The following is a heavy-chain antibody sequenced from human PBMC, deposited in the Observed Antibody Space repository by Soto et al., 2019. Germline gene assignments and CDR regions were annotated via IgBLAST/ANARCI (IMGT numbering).Heavy chain of an antibody. Sequence: GASVKVSCKASGYTFTGYYMHWVRQAPGQGLEWMGWIIPNFGTANYAQKFQGRVTITADESTSTAYMELSSLRSEDTAVYYCARDLPVGYCSGGSCRDWKNWFDPWGQGTLVTSPQ. CDR3: ARDLPVGYCSGGSCRDWKNWFDP. CDR1: GYTFTGYY. V-gene: IGHV1-69*13. CDR2: IIPNFGTA. J-gene: IGHJ5*02. D-gene: IGHD2-15*01.